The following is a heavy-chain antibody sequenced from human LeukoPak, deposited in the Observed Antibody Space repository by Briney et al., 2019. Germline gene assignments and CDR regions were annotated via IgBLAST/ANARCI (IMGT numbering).Heavy chain of an antibody. J-gene: IGHJ4*02. CDR1: GFTFSTYG. Sequence: GGSLRLSCAASGFTFSTYGMNWVRQAPGKGLEWLAVIWYDGSNKYYADSVKGRFTISRDNSKNTLYLQMNSLRAEDTAVYYCAKLKGTSAWSFDYWGQGTLVTVSS. D-gene: IGHD6-19*01. CDR3: AKLKGTSAWSFDY. V-gene: IGHV3-33*03. CDR2: IWYDGSNK.